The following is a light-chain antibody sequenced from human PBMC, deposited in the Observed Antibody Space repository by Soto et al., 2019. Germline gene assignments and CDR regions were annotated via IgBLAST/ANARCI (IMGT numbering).Light chain of an antibody. V-gene: IGKV1-12*01. CDR1: QDLDRW. Sequence: DIQMTQSPSSLSASVGDRVTITCRASQDLDRWVAWYQKKPGKDPKVLIYAASTLRSGAPSRFSGSGSGTVFYLTISRLQTEDLATYDCKQSRSFTLTFGGGTKVDIK. CDR3: KQSRSFTLT. CDR2: AAS. J-gene: IGKJ4*01.